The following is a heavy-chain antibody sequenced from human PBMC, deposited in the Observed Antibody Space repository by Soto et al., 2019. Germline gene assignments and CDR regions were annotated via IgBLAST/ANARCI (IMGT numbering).Heavy chain of an antibody. CDR3: ATRASSRFY. J-gene: IGHJ4*02. Sequence: QVQLQESGPGLVKPSGTLSLTCAVSGVSMSSHDWWTWVRQPPGKGLEWIGESHQSGNTNYNSSLESRVTISVDKSKNQFSLKLTSVTVADTAVYYCATRASSRFYWGQGTLVTVSS. V-gene: IGHV4-4*02. CDR2: SHQSGNT. D-gene: IGHD6-13*01. CDR1: GVSMSSHDW.